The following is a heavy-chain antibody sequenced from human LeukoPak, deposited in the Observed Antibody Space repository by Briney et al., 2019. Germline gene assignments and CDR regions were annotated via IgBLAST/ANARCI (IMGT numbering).Heavy chain of an antibody. CDR2: IIPIFGTA. Sequence: SVKVSCKASGGTFSSYAISWVRQAPGQGLEWMGGIIPIFGTANYAQKFQGRVTITADKSTSTAYMELSSLRSEDTAVYYCATRTYGSGSYDIDYWGQGTLVTVSS. D-gene: IGHD3-10*01. V-gene: IGHV1-69*06. CDR3: ATRTYGSGSYDIDY. J-gene: IGHJ4*02. CDR1: GGTFSSYA.